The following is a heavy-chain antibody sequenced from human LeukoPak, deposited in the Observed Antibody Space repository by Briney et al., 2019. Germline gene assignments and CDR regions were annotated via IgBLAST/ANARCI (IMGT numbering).Heavy chain of an antibody. CDR3: ATGSRGDF. V-gene: IGHV3-15*01. CDR1: GFTFSEAW. CDR2: IKRKSDGGTT. D-gene: IGHD2-2*01. J-gene: IGHJ4*02. Sequence: GGSLRLSCAASGFTFSEAWMTWLRQAPGKGLEWIGIIKRKSDGGTTQYAPTMKGRVSISRGDSKDTLYLQMDSLKTEDTAVYYCATGSRGDFWGQGSLVTVSS.